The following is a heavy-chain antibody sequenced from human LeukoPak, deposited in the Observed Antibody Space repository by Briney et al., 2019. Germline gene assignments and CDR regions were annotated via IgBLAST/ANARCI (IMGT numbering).Heavy chain of an antibody. D-gene: IGHD4-17*01. CDR3: ARPTTVTTISADAFDI. V-gene: IGHV3-21*01. CDR2: ISSNSNYR. Sequence: PGGSLRLSCAASGFTFSTYSMNWVRQAPGKGLEWVSCISSNSNYRNYANSVKGRFTVSRDNAQNSLYLQMNSLRAEDSSVYYCARPTTVTTISADAFDIWGQGTMVTVSS. CDR1: GFTFSTYS. J-gene: IGHJ3*02.